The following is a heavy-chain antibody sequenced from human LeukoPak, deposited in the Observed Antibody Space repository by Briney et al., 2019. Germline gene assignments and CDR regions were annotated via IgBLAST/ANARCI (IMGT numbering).Heavy chain of an antibody. CDR2: VRSKRYGEAT. Sequence: GGSLRLSCTAPGFTFGDYAMSWVRQAPGKGLEWVGFVRSKRYGEATQYAASVKGRFTISRDDSKSVAYLHMNSLKTEDTAVYYCTRDILSGWYYFDFWGQGTLVTVSS. CDR3: TRDILSGWYYFDF. CDR1: GFTFGDYA. D-gene: IGHD6-19*01. V-gene: IGHV3-49*04. J-gene: IGHJ4*02.